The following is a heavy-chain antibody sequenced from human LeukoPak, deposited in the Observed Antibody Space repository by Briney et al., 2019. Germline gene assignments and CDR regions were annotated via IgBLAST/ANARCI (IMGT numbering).Heavy chain of an antibody. CDR1: GYTFTSYG. CDR3: ARDASIAAAGKGVGY. Sequence: GASVKVSCKASGYTFTSYGISWVRQAPGQGLEWMGWTSAYNGNTNYAQKLQGRVTMTTDTSTSTAYMELRSLRSDDTAVYYCARDASIAAAGKGVGYWGQGTLVTVSS. D-gene: IGHD6-13*01. CDR2: TSAYNGNT. J-gene: IGHJ4*02. V-gene: IGHV1-18*01.